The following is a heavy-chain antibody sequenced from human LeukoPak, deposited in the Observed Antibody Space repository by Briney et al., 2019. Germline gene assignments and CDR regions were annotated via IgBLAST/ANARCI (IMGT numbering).Heavy chain of an antibody. CDR3: ARAIQFGGYFDY. D-gene: IGHD2-15*01. CDR2: IFGAATT. J-gene: IGHJ4*02. V-gene: IGHV3-53*01. Sequence: GESLRLSCAASGFTVSGDYMSWVRQAPGKGLEWVSVIFGAATTYYADSVKGRFTISRDNSKNTLYLQMNSLRAEDTAVYYCARAIQFGGYFDYWGQGALVTVST. CDR1: GFTVSGDY.